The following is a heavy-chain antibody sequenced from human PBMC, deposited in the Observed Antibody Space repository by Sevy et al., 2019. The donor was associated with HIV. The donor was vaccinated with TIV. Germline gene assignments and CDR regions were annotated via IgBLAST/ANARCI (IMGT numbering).Heavy chain of an antibody. D-gene: IGHD3-10*01. CDR3: ARPFPYGSGSYGVGGMDV. CDR1: GGSISSSSYY. CDR2: IYYSGST. J-gene: IGHJ6*02. V-gene: IGHV4-39*01. Sequence: SETLSLTCTVSGGSISSSSYYWGWIRQPPGKGLEWIGSIYYSGSTYYNPSLKSRVTISVDTSKNQFSLKLSSVTAADTAVYYCARPFPYGSGSYGVGGMDVWGQGTTVTVSS.